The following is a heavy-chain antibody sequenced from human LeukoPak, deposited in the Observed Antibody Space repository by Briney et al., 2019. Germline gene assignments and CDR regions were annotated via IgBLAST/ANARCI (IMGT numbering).Heavy chain of an antibody. J-gene: IGHJ4*02. CDR1: GYTFTGYN. Sequence: ASVKVSFKASGYTFTGYNIYWVGQDPGQGLEWMGRINPDSGGTNYAQKFQGRVAKTRDTSISSAYMDLSRLTSDDTAVYYCARGAGSSWFDYWGQGTLVTVSS. CDR2: INPDSGGT. D-gene: IGHD6-13*01. V-gene: IGHV1-2*02. CDR3: ARGAGSSWFDY.